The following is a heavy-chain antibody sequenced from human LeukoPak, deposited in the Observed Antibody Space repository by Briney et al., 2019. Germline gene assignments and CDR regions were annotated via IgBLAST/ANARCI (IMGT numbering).Heavy chain of an antibody. J-gene: IGHJ4*02. Sequence: GGSLRLSCAASGFTFSDYYMSWIRQAPGKGLEWVSYISSSSSHTNYADSVKGRFTISRDNAKNSLYLQMNSLRAEDTAVYYCASGTGLGFDYWGQGTLVTVSS. V-gene: IGHV3-11*06. CDR1: GFTFSDYY. CDR2: ISSSSSHT. D-gene: IGHD1-26*01. CDR3: ASGTGLGFDY.